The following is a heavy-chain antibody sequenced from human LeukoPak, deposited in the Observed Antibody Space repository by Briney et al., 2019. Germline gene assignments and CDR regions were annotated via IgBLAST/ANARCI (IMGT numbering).Heavy chain of an antibody. CDR1: GCSISSGYY. J-gene: IGHJ4*02. D-gene: IGHD1-26*01. CDR2: IYHSGSGST. V-gene: IGHV4-38-2*01. CDR3: ATTRGSSPNFDY. Sequence: PSETLSLTCAVSGCSISSGYYWGWIRQPPGKGLEWIGSIYHSGSGSTYYNPSLKSRVTISVDTSKNQFSLKLSSVTAADTAVYYCATTRGSSPNFDYWGQGTLVTVSS.